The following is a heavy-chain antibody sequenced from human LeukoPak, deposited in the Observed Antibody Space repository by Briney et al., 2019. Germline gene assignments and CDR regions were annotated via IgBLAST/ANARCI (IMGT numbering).Heavy chain of an antibody. J-gene: IGHJ4*02. CDR2: IYYSGCT. CDR3: ARHGAHYYSGSGSYYTTAFDS. V-gene: IGHV4-39*01. Sequence: SETLSLTCTVSGVSISSSSFYWDWIRQPPGKGLEWIAAIYYSGCTYYNPSLKSLVTIYVDTSKNQFSLRLSSVTAADTAIYYCARHGAHYYSGSGSYYTTAFDSWGQGTLVTVSS. D-gene: IGHD3-10*01. CDR1: GVSISSSSFY.